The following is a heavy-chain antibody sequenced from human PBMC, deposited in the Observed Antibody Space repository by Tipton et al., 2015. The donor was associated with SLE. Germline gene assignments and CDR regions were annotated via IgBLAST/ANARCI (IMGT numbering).Heavy chain of an antibody. CDR2: IYYTVST. CDR3: ARRWSSWPNWFDP. CDR1: GSPIPTDYY. J-gene: IGHJ5*02. D-gene: IGHD6-13*01. V-gene: IGHV4-38-2*01. Sequence: PGLVKPSKTLSLTCVVSGSPIPTDYYWGWIRQPPGKGLEWIGSIYYTVSTYYNLSLEGRVTISVDTSKNQFSLKMTSVTAADSAVYYCARRWSSWPNWFDPWGQGTLVTVSS.